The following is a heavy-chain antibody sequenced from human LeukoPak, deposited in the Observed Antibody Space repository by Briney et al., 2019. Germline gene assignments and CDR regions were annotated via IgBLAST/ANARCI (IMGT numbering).Heavy chain of an antibody. V-gene: IGHV1-69*05. D-gene: IGHD3-10*01. J-gene: IGHJ4*02. Sequence: GASVKVSCKASGGTFSSYPISWVRQAPGQGLEWMGGIIPIFGTANYAQKFQGRVTITTDESTSTAYMELSSLRSDDTAVYYCARTAIEVWFGELPFDYWGQGTLVTVSS. CDR3: ARTAIEVWFGELPFDY. CDR1: GGTFSSYP. CDR2: IIPIFGTA.